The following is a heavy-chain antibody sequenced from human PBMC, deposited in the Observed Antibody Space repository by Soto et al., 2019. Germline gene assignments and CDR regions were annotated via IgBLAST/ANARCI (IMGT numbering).Heavy chain of an antibody. CDR3: AKGLDSSSWYSDAFDI. CDR2: ISGSGGST. V-gene: IGHV3-23*01. Sequence: GWSVRLSCAASGFTFSSYAMSWVRQAPGKGLEWVSAISGSGGSTYYADSVKGRFTISRDNSKNTLYLQMNSLRAEDTAVYYCAKGLDSSSWYSDAFDIWGQGTMVTVSS. J-gene: IGHJ3*02. CDR1: GFTFSSYA. D-gene: IGHD6-13*01.